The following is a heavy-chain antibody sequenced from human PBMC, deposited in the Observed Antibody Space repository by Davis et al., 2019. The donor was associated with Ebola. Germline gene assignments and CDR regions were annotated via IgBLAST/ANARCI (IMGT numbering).Heavy chain of an antibody. CDR3: ARDLSSSPPGYYYYYGMDV. V-gene: IGHV3-7*01. CDR2: IKQDGSEK. D-gene: IGHD6-6*01. CDR1: GFTFSSYW. J-gene: IGHJ6*02. Sequence: GESLKISCAASGFTFSSYWMSWVRQAPGKGLEWVANIKQDGSEKYYVDSVKGRFTISRDNAKNSLYLQMNSLRAEDTAVYYCARDLSSSPPGYYYYYGMDVWGQGTTVTVSS.